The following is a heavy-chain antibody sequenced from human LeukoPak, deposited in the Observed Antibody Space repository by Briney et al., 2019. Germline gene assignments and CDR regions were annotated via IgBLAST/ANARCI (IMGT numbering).Heavy chain of an antibody. Sequence: PGGSLRLSCAASGFTFSSYAMHWVRQAPGKGLEWVAVIPYDGSNKYYADSVKGRFTISRDNSKNTLYLQMNSLRAEDTAVYYCARERGDFWSGYPWYMDVWGKGTTVTVSS. CDR2: IPYDGSNK. D-gene: IGHD3-3*01. CDR3: ARERGDFWSGYPWYMDV. J-gene: IGHJ6*03. CDR1: GFTFSSYA. V-gene: IGHV3-30*01.